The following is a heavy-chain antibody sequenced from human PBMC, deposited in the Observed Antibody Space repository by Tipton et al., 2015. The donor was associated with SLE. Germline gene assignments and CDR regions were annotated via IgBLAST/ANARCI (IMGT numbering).Heavy chain of an antibody. CDR3: ARVSSGWTLGY. J-gene: IGHJ4*02. Sequence: SLRLSCAASGFTFSSFAMSWVRQAPGKGLEWVSAIYSGGDTYFADSVKGRFSISRDDSKNTLYLQMNSLTGDDTAVYYCARVSSGWTLGYWGQGTLVTVSS. D-gene: IGHD6-19*01. CDR1: GFTFSSFA. CDR2: IYSGGDT. V-gene: IGHV3-23*03.